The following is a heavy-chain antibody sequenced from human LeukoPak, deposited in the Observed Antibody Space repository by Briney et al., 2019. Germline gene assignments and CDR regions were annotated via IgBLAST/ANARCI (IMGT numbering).Heavy chain of an antibody. J-gene: IGHJ6*02. D-gene: IGHD4-17*01. Sequence: GGSLRLSCAASGFTFSSYSMNWVRQAPGKGLESVSSISSSSSYIYYADSVKGRFTISRDNAKNSLYLQMNSLRAEDTAVYYCARECYGDYVGDYYYGMDVWGQGTTVTVSS. CDR3: ARECYGDYVGDYYYGMDV. CDR2: ISSSSSYI. V-gene: IGHV3-21*01. CDR1: GFTFSSYS.